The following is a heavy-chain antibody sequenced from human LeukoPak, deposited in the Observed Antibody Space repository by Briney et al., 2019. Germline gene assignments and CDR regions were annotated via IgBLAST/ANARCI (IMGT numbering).Heavy chain of an antibody. CDR3: ATARDLFNFDY. CDR2: FDPADGDT. Sequence: ASMKVSCKVSGYTLTERSMHWARQSPGKGLEWMGGFDPADGDTVYAQHLEGRVTMTLDTSTDTAYVELSGLRSEDTAVYYCATARDLFNFDYWGQGTLVIVSS. V-gene: IGHV1-24*01. CDR1: GYTLTERS. J-gene: IGHJ4*02.